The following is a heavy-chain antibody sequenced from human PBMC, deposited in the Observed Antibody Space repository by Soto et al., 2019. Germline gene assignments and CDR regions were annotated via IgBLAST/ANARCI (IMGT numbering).Heavy chain of an antibody. Sequence: SETLSLTCTVSGGSISSGGYYWGWIRQHPGKGLEWIGYIYYSGSTYYNPSLKSRVTISVDTSKNQFSLKLSSVTAADTAVYYCARDQNGSGNYYTRYFDYWGQGTLVTVSS. CDR1: GGSISSGGYY. CDR2: IYYSGST. J-gene: IGHJ4*02. D-gene: IGHD3-10*01. V-gene: IGHV4-31*03. CDR3: ARDQNGSGNYYTRYFDY.